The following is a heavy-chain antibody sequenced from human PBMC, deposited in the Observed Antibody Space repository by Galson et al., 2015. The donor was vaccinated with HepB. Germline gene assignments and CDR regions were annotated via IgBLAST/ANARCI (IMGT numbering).Heavy chain of an antibody. D-gene: IGHD4-17*01. V-gene: IGHV6-1*01. Sequence: CAISGDSVSSNSAAWNWIRQSPSRGLEWLGRAYYRSKWYNDYAVSVKSRITINPDTSKNQFSLQLNSVTAADTAVYYCARQEQATVTYYFDYWGQGTLVTVSS. CDR2: AYYRSKWYN. CDR3: ARQEQATVTYYFDY. J-gene: IGHJ4*02. CDR1: GDSVSSNSAA.